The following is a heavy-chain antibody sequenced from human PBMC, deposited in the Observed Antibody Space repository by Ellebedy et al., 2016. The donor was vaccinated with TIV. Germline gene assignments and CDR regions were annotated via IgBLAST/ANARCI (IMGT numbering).Heavy chain of an antibody. J-gene: IGHJ6*02. CDR2: IIPMFGTT. V-gene: IGHV1-69*13. Sequence: AASVKVSCKASGGTFSSNAVSWVRQAPGQGLEWMGGIIPMFGTTNYAQKFQGRVTITADETMTIAYMELSSLRSDDTAVFYCARIPAGDGFLGAGMDVWGQGTTVTVSS. CDR1: GGTFSSNA. D-gene: IGHD3-16*01. CDR3: ARIPAGDGFLGAGMDV.